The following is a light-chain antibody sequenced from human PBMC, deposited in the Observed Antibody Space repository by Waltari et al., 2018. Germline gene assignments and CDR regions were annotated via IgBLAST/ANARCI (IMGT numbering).Light chain of an antibody. CDR3: QQYNRWPPIT. Sequence: EVVMTQSPATLSVSPGERATLSCRASYGISDNLAWYQQKPGQAPRLLIYGAFTMGTGIPARFTGRGSGTEFALTISRLQSEDSAVYYCQQYNRWPPITFGQGTRLEIK. CDR2: GAF. J-gene: IGKJ5*01. CDR1: YGISDN. V-gene: IGKV3-15*01.